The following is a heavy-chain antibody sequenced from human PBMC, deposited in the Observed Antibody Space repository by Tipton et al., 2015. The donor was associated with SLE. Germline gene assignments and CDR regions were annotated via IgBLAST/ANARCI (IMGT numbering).Heavy chain of an antibody. CDR2: ISGSGSIT. D-gene: IGHD6-13*01. J-gene: IGHJ6*02. CDR1: GFTFSSYA. CDR3: AKGQQAPQAGGLEV. Sequence: SLRLSCAASGFTFSSYAMNWVRQAPGKGLEWVSGISGSGSITYYADSVKGRFTISKDKSKNTLHLEMNRLRGADTAVYYCAKGQQAPQAGGLEVWGQGTTVTV. V-gene: IGHV3-23*01.